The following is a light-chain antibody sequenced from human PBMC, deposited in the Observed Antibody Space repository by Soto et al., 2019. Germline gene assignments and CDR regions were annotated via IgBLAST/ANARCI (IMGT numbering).Light chain of an antibody. J-gene: IGKJ2*01. V-gene: IGKV1-39*01. CDR3: QQRYSTPPYT. CDR2: AAS. Sequence: DIQMTQSPSSLSASVGDRVTITFRASQRISSYLNWYQQKPGKAPKLLIYAASSLQSGVPSRFSGSGSGTDFTLTISSLQPEDFATYYCQQRYSTPPYTFGQGTQLEIK. CDR1: QRISSY.